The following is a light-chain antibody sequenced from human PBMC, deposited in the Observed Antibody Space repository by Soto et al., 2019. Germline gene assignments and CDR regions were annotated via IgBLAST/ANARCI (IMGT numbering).Light chain of an antibody. CDR1: QGIRND. CDR2: AAS. V-gene: IGKV1-6*01. Sequence: AIQMTQSPSSLSASVGDRVTITCRASQGIRNDLGWYQQKPGKAPKLLIYAASSLQSGVPSRFNGSGSGTDFTRTIISLQPEDFATYYCLQDYSSPPTFGQGTTADIK. J-gene: IGKJ1*01. CDR3: LQDYSSPPT.